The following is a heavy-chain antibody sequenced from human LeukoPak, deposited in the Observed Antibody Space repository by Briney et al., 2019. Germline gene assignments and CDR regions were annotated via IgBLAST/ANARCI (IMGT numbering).Heavy chain of an antibody. D-gene: IGHD6-13*01. J-gene: IGHJ5*02. Sequence: GESLKISCKGSGYSFTSYWISWVRQMPGKGLEWMGRIDPRDSYTNYSPSFQGHVTISADKSISTAYLQWSSLKASDTAMYYCARLPGGSIAAAAPYNWFDPWGPGTLVTVSS. CDR1: GYSFTSYW. CDR2: IDPRDSYT. CDR3: ARLPGGSIAAAAPYNWFDP. V-gene: IGHV5-10-1*01.